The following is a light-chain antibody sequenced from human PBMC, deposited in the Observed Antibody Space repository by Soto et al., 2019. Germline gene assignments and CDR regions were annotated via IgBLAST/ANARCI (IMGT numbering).Light chain of an antibody. J-gene: IGKJ5*01. V-gene: IGKV1-39*01. CDR3: QQTYSYPNT. CDR1: QGIRNY. Sequence: DIQMTQSPSSLSASLGDRVTITCGASQGIRNYLDWYQQRPGKVPKLLISAASILQSGVPSRFSGSGSGTDFTLTISNLPPEDFEGYYCQQTYSYPNTFGQGTRLEIK. CDR2: AAS.